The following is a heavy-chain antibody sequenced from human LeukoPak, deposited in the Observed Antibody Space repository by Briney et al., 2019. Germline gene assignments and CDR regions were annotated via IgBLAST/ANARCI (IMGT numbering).Heavy chain of an antibody. Sequence: SETLSLTCTVSGYSISSGYYWGWIRQPPGKGLEWIGGIYHSGSTSYNSSLKSRLTLSIDTSKNQFSLKLSSVTAADTAVYYCARGAARPPFYYYYYYMDVWGKGTTVTVSS. D-gene: IGHD6-6*01. CDR2: IYHSGST. J-gene: IGHJ6*03. CDR3: ARGAARPPFYYYYYYMDV. CDR1: GYSISSGYY. V-gene: IGHV4-38-2*02.